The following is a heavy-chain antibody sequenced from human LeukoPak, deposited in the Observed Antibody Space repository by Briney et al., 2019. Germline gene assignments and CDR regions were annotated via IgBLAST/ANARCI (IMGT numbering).Heavy chain of an antibody. Sequence: PSETLSLTCAVYGGSLNDYLWSWIRQPPGQGLGWIGEVGHSGTTNSNPSLKSRVTISVDTSKNQFSLKLTSVTAADTAVYYCARELISSRAAFDTWGQGTVVTVSS. D-gene: IGHD1-26*01. CDR3: ARELISSRAAFDT. J-gene: IGHJ3*02. CDR1: GGSLNDYL. V-gene: IGHV4-34*01. CDR2: VGHSGTT.